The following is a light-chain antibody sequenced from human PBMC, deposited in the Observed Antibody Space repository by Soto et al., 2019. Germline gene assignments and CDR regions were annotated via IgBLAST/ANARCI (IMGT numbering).Light chain of an antibody. Sequence: QAVVTQPPSASGTPGQRVTISCSGTSSNIGSNTVNWYQQLPGTAPILLIYSNNQRPSGVPDRFSGSKSGTSASLAISGLQSEDEADYYCAAWDDTLNVVFGGGTQLTVL. V-gene: IGLV1-44*01. CDR2: SNN. J-gene: IGLJ2*01. CDR1: SSNIGSNT. CDR3: AAWDDTLNVV.